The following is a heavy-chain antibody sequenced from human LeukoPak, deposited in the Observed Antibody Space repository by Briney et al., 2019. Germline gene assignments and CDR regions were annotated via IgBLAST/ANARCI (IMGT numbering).Heavy chain of an antibody. Sequence: ASVKVSCKTSGYTFSGYYIHWVRQAPGQGLEWMGWINCNNGGTKYEQKFQGRVTMTRDTSISVAYMELSRLSSDDTAVYYCAKGVAVADAFDIWGQGTMVTVSS. CDR3: AKGVAVADAFDI. CDR2: INCNNGGT. D-gene: IGHD6-19*01. CDR1: GYTFSGYY. J-gene: IGHJ3*02. V-gene: IGHV1-2*02.